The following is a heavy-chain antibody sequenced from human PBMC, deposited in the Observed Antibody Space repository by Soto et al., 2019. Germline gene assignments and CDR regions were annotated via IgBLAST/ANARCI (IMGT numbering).Heavy chain of an antibody. D-gene: IGHD6-13*01. CDR3: ATLAPSSSWYYYNYGMDV. J-gene: IGHJ6*02. Sequence: GEPLTISCKGSGYSFTSYWIGWVRQMPGKGLEWMGLIYPGDSDTRYSPSFQGQVTISADKSISTAYLQWSSLKASDTAMYYCATLAPSSSWYYYNYGMDVWGQGTTVTVSS. CDR2: IYPGDSDT. V-gene: IGHV5-51*01. CDR1: GYSFTSYW.